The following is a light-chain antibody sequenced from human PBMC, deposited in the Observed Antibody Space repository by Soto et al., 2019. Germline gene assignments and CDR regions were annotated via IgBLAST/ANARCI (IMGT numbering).Light chain of an antibody. CDR2: EVS. CDR3: SAYTSSSTLVV. Sequence: QSALTQPASVSGSPGQSITISCTGTSSDVGGYNYVSWYQQHPGKAPKLMIYEVSNRPSGVSNRFSGSKSGNTASLTISGLQAEDGADYYGSAYTSSSTLVVVGGGTTLAVL. V-gene: IGLV2-14*01. J-gene: IGLJ2*01. CDR1: SSDVGGYNY.